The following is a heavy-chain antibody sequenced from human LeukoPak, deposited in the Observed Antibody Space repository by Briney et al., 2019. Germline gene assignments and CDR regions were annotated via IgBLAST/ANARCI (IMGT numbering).Heavy chain of an antibody. J-gene: IGHJ3*02. Sequence: GASVKVSCKASGHTFTGYYMHWVRQAPGQGLEWMGWINPNSGGTNYAQKFQGRVTMTRDTSISTAYMELSRLRSDDTAVYYCARDPRGDLYAFDIWGQGTMVTVSS. CDR2: INPNSGGT. CDR1: GHTFTGYY. CDR3: ARDPRGDLYAFDI. D-gene: IGHD2-21*02. V-gene: IGHV1-2*02.